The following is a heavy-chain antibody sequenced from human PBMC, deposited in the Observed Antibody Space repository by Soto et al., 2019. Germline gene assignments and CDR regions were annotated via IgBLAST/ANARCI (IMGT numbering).Heavy chain of an antibody. CDR1: GFTFSSYW. CDR3: ARTWLRVAYWYFGL. V-gene: IGHV3-7*04. J-gene: IGHJ2*01. D-gene: IGHD5-12*01. Sequence: EVQLVESGGGLVQPGGSLRLSCAASGFTFSSYWMSWVRQSPGKGLEGVANIKQDGSEKYYVDSVKGRFNISRDNAKNSLCLKMKSLRAEDTAVYYYARTWLRVAYWYFGLWGRGTLVTVSS. CDR2: IKQDGSEK.